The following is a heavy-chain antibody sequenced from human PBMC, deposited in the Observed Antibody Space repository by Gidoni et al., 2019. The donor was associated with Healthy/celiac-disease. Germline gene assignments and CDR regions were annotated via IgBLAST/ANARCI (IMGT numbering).Heavy chain of an antibody. CDR2: IYYSGST. Sequence: QVQLQESGPGLVKPSQTLSLNCTISDVSISTGGYYWSWIRQHPGKGLEWIGYIYYSGSTDYHPSLMSRVTISVDTPNHQFSLMLGSVTAADTVVYSCARGSTVTTYVLYDSWGQGPLVTVSS. D-gene: IGHD4-17*01. V-gene: IGHV4-31*03. CDR1: DVSISTGGYY. CDR3: ARGSTVTTYVLYDS. J-gene: IGHJ5*01.